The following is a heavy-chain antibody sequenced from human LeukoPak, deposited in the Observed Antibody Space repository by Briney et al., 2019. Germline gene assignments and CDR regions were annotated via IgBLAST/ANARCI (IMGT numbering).Heavy chain of an antibody. J-gene: IGHJ6*03. Sequence: SETLSLTCTVSGGSISSGSYYWSWIRQPAGKGLEWIGRIYSSGSTNYNPSLKSRVTISLDTSKNQFSLKLSSVTAADTAVYYCARQATSDYYYYYMDVWGKGTTVTISS. CDR3: ARQATSDYYYYYMDV. CDR2: IYSSGST. V-gene: IGHV4-61*02. CDR1: GGSISSGSYY. D-gene: IGHD1-26*01.